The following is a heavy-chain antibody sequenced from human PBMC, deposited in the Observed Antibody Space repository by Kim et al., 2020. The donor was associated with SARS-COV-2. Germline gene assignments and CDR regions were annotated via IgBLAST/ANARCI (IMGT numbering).Heavy chain of an antibody. CDR2: INNDGSST. CDR3: ARDLEEYSDTAYCFDP. CDR1: GFTFSSYW. V-gene: IGHV3-74*01. D-gene: IGHD1-26*01. Sequence: GGSLRLSCVASGFTFSSYWMHWVCQTPGKGLVWVSRINNDGSSTNYADSVKGRFTSSRDNAKNTLYLQMNSLRAEDTAVYYCARDLEEYSDTAYCFDPWGQGTLVTVSS. J-gene: IGHJ5*02.